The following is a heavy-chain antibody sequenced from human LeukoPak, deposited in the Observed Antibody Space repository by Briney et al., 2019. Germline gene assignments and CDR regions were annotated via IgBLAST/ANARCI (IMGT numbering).Heavy chain of an antibody. CDR2: MNPNSGNT. V-gene: IGHV1-8*01. Sequence: ASVKVSCKASGYTFTSYDIHWVRQATGQGLEWMGLMNPNSGNTGYAQKLQGRVTMTRDTSISTAYMEMSRLRSDDTAVYYCAREMPAARGNYYYYMDVWGKGTTVTVSS. J-gene: IGHJ6*03. CDR3: AREMPAARGNYYYYMDV. CDR1: GYTFTSYD. D-gene: IGHD2-2*01.